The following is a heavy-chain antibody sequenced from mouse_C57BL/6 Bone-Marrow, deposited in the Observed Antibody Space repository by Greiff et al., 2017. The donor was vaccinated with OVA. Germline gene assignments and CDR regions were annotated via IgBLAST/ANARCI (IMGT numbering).Heavy chain of an antibody. J-gene: IGHJ2*01. CDR3: ARRGGSSPTDY. D-gene: IGHD1-1*01. Sequence: LQESGAELARPGASVKLSCKASGYTFTSYGISWVKQRTGQGLEWIGEIYPRSGNTYYNEKFKGKATLTADKSSSTAYMELRSLTSEDSAVYFCARRGGSSPTDYWGQGTTLTVSS. CDR2: IYPRSGNT. V-gene: IGHV1-81*01. CDR1: GYTFTSYG.